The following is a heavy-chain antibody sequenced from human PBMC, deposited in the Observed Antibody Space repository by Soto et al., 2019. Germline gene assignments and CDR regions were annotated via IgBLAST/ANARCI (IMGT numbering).Heavy chain of an antibody. D-gene: IGHD3-22*01. CDR1: GYTFTSYG. J-gene: IGHJ4*02. CDR2: ISAYNGNT. Sequence: QVPLVQSGAEVKKPGASVKVSCKASGYTFTSYGISWVRQAPGQGLEWMGWISAYNGNTNYAQKLQGRVTMTTDTSTSTAYMELRSLRSDDTAVYYCARDHTSGYYYDSSGYSLDYWGQGTLVTVSS. CDR3: ARDHTSGYYYDSSGYSLDY. V-gene: IGHV1-18*01.